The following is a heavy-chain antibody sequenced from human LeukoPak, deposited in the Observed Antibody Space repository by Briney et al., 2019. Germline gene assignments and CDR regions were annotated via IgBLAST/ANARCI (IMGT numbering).Heavy chain of an antibody. V-gene: IGHV3-48*03. CDR2: ISSSGSTI. J-gene: IGHJ6*02. CDR3: AKCSGGSCYYYGMDV. D-gene: IGHD2-15*01. CDR1: GFTFSSHE. Sequence: GGSLRLSCAASGFTFSSHEMNWVRQAPGKGLEWVSYISSSGSTIYYADSVKGRFTISRDNAKNSLYLQMNSLRAEDTAVYYCAKCSGGSCYYYGMDVWGQGTTVTVSS.